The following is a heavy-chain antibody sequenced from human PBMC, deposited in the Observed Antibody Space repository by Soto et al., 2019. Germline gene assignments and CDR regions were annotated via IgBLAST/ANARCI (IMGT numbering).Heavy chain of an antibody. Sequence: QVQLVQSGAEVRTPGASVKVSCKASGYTFTSYDINWVRQATGQGPEWMGWMNPDSGNTGYVQKFQGRVTMTRNTAISRDDIELSSLRSEYTDVYYCARAVGGSNVNFDYWGQGTLVTVSS. CDR2: MNPDSGNT. CDR1: GYTFTSYD. J-gene: IGHJ4*02. CDR3: ARAVGGSNVNFDY. D-gene: IGHD3-10*01. V-gene: IGHV1-8*01.